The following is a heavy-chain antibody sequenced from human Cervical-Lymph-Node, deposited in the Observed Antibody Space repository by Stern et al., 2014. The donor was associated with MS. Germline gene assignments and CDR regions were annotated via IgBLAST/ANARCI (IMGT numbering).Heavy chain of an antibody. CDR3: ARDLGVGPTAY. Sequence: QVQLVQSGAEVRKPGSSVKVSCKASGGTFSNSGISWVRQAPGQGLEWMGGIIPLLGTTNYAQKFQGRVTITADKSTGTAFLELRSLTSDDTAVYYCARDLGVGPTAYWGQGTLVTVSS. V-gene: IGHV1-69*06. CDR1: GGTFSNSG. J-gene: IGHJ4*02. CDR2: IIPLLGTT. D-gene: IGHD1-26*01.